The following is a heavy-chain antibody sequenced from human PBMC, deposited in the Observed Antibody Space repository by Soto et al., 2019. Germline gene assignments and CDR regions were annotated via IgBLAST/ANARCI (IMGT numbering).Heavy chain of an antibody. J-gene: IGHJ2*01. V-gene: IGHV1-18*01. CDR1: GYTFTSYG. CDR2: ISGCNGNT. Sequence: QVQLVQSGAEVKKPGASVKVSCKASGYTFTSYGICWVRQAPGQGLEWMGWISGCNGNTNYAQNLQGRVTMTTDTSTSTVYMELRSRRSDDTAVYYCSRRCSSIRWLDLWGRGTLVTVSS. CDR3: SRRCSSIRWLDL. D-gene: IGHD2-2*01.